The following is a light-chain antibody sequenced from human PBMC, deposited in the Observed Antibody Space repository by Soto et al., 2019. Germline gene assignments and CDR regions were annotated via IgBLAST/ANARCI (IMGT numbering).Light chain of an antibody. CDR3: QQYYKWPPKT. V-gene: IGKV3D-15*01. Sequence: EIVMTQSPVTLSVSPGERVTLSCRASQSVSSNLAWYQQKPGQAPSLLIYGASNRATGIPTRFSGSGSGTEFTLTISSLQSEDFAVYYCQQYYKWPPKTFGQGTKVHIK. J-gene: IGKJ1*01. CDR1: QSVSSN. CDR2: GAS.